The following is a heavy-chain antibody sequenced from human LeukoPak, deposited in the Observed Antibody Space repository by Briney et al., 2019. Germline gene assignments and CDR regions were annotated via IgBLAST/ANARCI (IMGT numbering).Heavy chain of an antibody. CDR1: GGSISSSNW. J-gene: IGHJ4*02. CDR3: AVGYYDILTGYVH. CDR2: IYHSGST. Sequence: PSETLSRTCAVSGGSISSSNWWSWVRQPPGKGLEWIGEIYHSGSTNYNPSLKSRVTISVDKSKNQFSLKLSSVTAADTAVYYCAVGYYDILTGYVHWGQGTLVTVSS. V-gene: IGHV4-4*02. D-gene: IGHD3-9*01.